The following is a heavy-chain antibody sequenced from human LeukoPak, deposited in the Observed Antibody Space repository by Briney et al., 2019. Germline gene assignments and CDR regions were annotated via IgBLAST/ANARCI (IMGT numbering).Heavy chain of an antibody. D-gene: IGHD2-15*01. CDR3: ARRGYCSGGSCNRAFGY. CDR2: IYYSGST. CDR1: GGSLSSSSYY. J-gene: IGHJ4*02. V-gene: IGHV4-39*01. Sequence: KASETLSLTCTVPGGSLSSSSYYWGSIRQPPGKGLEWIGCIYYSGSTYYNPSLKSRVTISVDTSKNQFSLKLSSVTAADTAVYYCARRGYCSGGSCNRAFGYWGQGTLVTVSS.